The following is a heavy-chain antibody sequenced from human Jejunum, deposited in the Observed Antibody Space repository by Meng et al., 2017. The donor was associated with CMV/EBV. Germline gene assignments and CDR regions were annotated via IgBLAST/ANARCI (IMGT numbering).Heavy chain of an antibody. Sequence: FTFDDYAMPWVRQAPGKGLEWVSGISGSGNSPYYADSVKGRFTISRDNSRNTLYLQMNSLRAEDTAVYYCAKSRSYYGSGSYSDYWGQGTLVTVSS. CDR1: FTFDDYA. CDR2: ISGSGNSP. D-gene: IGHD3-10*01. CDR3: AKSRSYYGSGSYSDY. J-gene: IGHJ4*02. V-gene: IGHV3-23*01.